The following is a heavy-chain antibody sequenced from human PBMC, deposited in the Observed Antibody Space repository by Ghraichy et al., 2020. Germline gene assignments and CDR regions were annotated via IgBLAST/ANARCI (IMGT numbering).Heavy chain of an antibody. V-gene: IGHV1-2*04. CDR2: INPNSGGT. D-gene: IGHD4-17*01. CDR3: ARNGYDYGDPYYFDY. Sequence: ASVKVSCKASGYTFTGYYMHWVRQAPGQGLEWMGWINPNSGGTNYAQKFQGWVTMTRDTSISTAYMELSRLRSDDTAVYYCARNGYDYGDPYYFDYWGQGTLVTVSS. CDR1: GYTFTGYY. J-gene: IGHJ4*02.